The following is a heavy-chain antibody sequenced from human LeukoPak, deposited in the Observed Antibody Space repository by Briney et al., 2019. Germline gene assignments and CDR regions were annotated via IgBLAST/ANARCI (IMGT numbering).Heavy chain of an antibody. D-gene: IGHD1-26*01. Sequence: SETLSLTCTVSGYSISSGYYWGWIRQPPGKGLEWIGSIYHSGSTYYNPSLKSRVTISVDTSKNQFSLKLSSVTAADTAVYYCARDPEVGASEDFDYWGQGTLVTVSS. CDR3: ARDPEVGASEDFDY. J-gene: IGHJ4*02. V-gene: IGHV4-38-2*02. CDR2: IYHSGST. CDR1: GYSISSGYY.